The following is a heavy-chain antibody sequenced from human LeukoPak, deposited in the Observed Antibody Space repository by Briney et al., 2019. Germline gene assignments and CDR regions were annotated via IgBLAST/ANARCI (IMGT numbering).Heavy chain of an antibody. CDR1: GGSISSSSYY. CDR3: ARQGFGYGLYL. J-gene: IGHJ4*02. Sequence: KPSQTLSLTCTASGGSISSSSYYWGWIRQPPGKGLEWIGSIYYSGSTYYNPSLKSRVTISVDTSKNQFSLKLSSVTAADTAVYYCARQGFGYGLYLWGQGTLVTVSS. V-gene: IGHV4-39*01. D-gene: IGHD5-18*01. CDR2: IYYSGST.